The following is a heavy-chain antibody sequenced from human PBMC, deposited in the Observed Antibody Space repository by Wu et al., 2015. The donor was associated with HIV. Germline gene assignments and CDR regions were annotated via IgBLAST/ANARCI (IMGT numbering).Heavy chain of an antibody. V-gene: IGHV1-18*04. CDR3: ARDLAFLYYDDSGYSKFDF. D-gene: IGHD3-22*01. CDR2: ISAYNGNT. CDR1: GYIFTENF. J-gene: IGHJ4*02. Sequence: QVRLMQPGTQLKKPGDSVTISCKISGYIFTENFINWVRQVPGRGLEWMGWISAYNGNTNYAQKFQDRVTMTTDTSTSTVYMELWSLRSDDTAVYYCARDLAFLYYDDSGYSKFDFWGQGTLVTVSS.